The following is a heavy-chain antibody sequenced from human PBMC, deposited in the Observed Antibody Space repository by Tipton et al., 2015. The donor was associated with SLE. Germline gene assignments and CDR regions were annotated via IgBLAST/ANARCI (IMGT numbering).Heavy chain of an antibody. D-gene: IGHD3-22*01. V-gene: IGHV3-30*14. CDR1: GFTFSSYA. CDR3: ARDRYYYDSSGHYYSGSYYYGMDV. CDR2: ISYDGSNK. Sequence: SLRLSCAASGFTFSSYAMHWVRQAPGKGPEWVAVISYDGSNKYYADSVKGRFTISRDNSKNTLYLQMNSLKTEDTAVYYCARDRYYYDSSGHYYSGSYYYGMDVWGQGTTVTVSS. J-gene: IGHJ6*02.